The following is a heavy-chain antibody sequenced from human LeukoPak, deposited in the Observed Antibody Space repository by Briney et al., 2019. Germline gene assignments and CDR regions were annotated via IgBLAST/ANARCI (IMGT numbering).Heavy chain of an antibody. V-gene: IGHV3-30*04. Sequence: GRSLRLSCAASGFTFSSYAMHWVRQAPGKGLEWVAVISYDGSNKYYADSVKGRFTISRDNSKNTLYLQMNSLRAEDTAVYYCARYMVRGVMGFDYWGQGTLVTVSS. CDR2: ISYDGSNK. J-gene: IGHJ4*02. CDR1: GFTFSSYA. D-gene: IGHD3-10*01. CDR3: ARYMVRGVMGFDY.